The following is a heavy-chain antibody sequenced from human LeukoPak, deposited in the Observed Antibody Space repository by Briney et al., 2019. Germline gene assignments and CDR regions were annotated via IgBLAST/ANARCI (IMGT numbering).Heavy chain of an antibody. CDR1: GFTFDDYA. CDR3: AKEVHYSGWYRNFDY. J-gene: IGHJ4*02. D-gene: IGHD6-19*01. V-gene: IGHV3-9*01. CDR2: ISWNSGSI. Sequence: GGSLRLSCAASGFTFDDYAMHWVRQAPGKGLEWVSGISWNSGSIGYADSVKGRFTISRDNAKNSLYLQMNSLRAEDTALYYCAKEVHYSGWYRNFDYWGQGTLVTFSS.